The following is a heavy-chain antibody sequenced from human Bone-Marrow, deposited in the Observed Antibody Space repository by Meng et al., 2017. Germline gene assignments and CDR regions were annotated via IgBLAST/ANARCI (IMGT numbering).Heavy chain of an antibody. CDR1: GYSFTSYN. CDR3: SRDRGSGWYAY. CDR2: ISPYNGDT. J-gene: IGHJ4*02. Sequence: ASVKVSCKASGYSFTSYNINWVRQAPGQGLEWMGWISPYNGDTKYAEKFQGRVTMTTDTSTTTVYMELSSLRSDETDVYYCSRDRGSGWYAYWGQGTLVTVSS. V-gene: IGHV1-18*01. D-gene: IGHD6-19*01.